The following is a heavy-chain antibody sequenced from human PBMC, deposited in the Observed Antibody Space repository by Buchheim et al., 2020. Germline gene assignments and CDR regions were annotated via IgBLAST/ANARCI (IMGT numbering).Heavy chain of an antibody. CDR2: ISYDGSNK. V-gene: IGHV3-30-3*01. D-gene: IGHD2-2*01. CDR1: GFTFSSYA. J-gene: IGHJ6*02. Sequence: QVQLVESGGGVVQPGRSLRLSCAASGFTFSSYAMHWVRQAPGKGLEWVAVISYDGSNKYYADSVKGRFTISRDNSKNTLYLQMNSLRAEDTAVYYCARVGCSSTSCYWDYYYYGMDVWGQGTT. CDR3: ARVGCSSTSCYWDYYYYGMDV.